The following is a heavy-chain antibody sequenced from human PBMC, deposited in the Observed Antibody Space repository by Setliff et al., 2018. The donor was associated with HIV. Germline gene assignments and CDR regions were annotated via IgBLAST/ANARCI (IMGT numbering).Heavy chain of an antibody. J-gene: IGHJ5*02. Sequence: SETLSLTCTVSGDPIFIGGYYWSWIRQHPGGGLEWIGYIYHTGKTYYNPSLQSRIIMSLDMSQNQFSLKLSSVTAADTAVYYCAKEGNSVDNWLDPWGPGTLVTGSS. CDR2: IYHTGKT. V-gene: IGHV4-31*03. CDR1: GDPIFIGGYY. CDR3: AKEGNSVDNWLDP. D-gene: IGHD1-26*01.